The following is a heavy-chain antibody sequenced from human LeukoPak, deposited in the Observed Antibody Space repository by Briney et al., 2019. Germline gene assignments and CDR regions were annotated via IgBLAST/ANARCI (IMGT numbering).Heavy chain of an antibody. CDR2: ISSSSSTI. CDR3: ARDPGNVAAYDFDY. V-gene: IGHV3-48*01. Sequence: GGSLRLSCAASGFTFSSYSMNWVRQAPGKGLEWVSYISSSSSTIYYADSVKGRFTISRDNAKNSLYLQMNSLRAEDTAVYYCARDPGNVAAYDFDYWGQGTLVTVSS. CDR1: GFTFSSYS. J-gene: IGHJ4*02. D-gene: IGHD6-6*01.